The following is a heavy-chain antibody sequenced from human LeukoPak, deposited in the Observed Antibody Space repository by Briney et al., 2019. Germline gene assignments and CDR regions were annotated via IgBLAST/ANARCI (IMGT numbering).Heavy chain of an antibody. V-gene: IGHV3-23*01. Sequence: ETLSLTCAVYGGSFSGYYWSWIRQPPGKGLEWVSGICGSGGSTYYAESVKGRFTISRDNSKKTLFLQMNSLRAEDTAVYYCAKGSNNYPDNFDYWGQGTLVTVSS. CDR1: GGSFSGYY. CDR3: AKGSNNYPDNFDY. CDR2: ICGSGGST. J-gene: IGHJ4*02. D-gene: IGHD1-1*01.